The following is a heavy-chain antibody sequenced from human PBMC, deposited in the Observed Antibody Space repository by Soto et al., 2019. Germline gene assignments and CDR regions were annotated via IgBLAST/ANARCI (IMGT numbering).Heavy chain of an antibody. CDR3: ARAGDTMVRGVIIMNYYGMDV. J-gene: IGHJ6*02. CDR1: GYSISSGYY. V-gene: IGHV4-38-2*01. D-gene: IGHD3-10*01. Sequence: PETLSLTCAVSGYSISSGYYWGWIRQPPEKGLEWIGNTHHSGTTYYNPFLKRRVTISIDRSKNQFSLKLSPVTAADTAVYYCARAGDTMVRGVIIMNYYGMDVWGQGTTVTVSS. CDR2: THHSGTT.